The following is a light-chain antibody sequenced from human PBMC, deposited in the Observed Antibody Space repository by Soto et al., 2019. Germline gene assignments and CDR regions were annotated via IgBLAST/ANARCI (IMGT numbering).Light chain of an antibody. CDR1: QGISNY. J-gene: IGKJ2*01. V-gene: IGKV1-27*01. CDR3: QKYNSAPYT. Sequence: DIQMTQSPSSLSASIGDTVTLTCRASQGISNYLAWYQQKPGKGPKLLIYATSTLQSGVPSRFSGSGSGTDFTLTISGLQSEDVATYYCQKYNSAPYTFGQGTKLEIK. CDR2: ATS.